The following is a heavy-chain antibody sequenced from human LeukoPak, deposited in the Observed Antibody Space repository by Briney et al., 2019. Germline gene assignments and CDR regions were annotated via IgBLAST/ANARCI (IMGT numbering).Heavy chain of an antibody. CDR3: ARGVNELPADY. Sequence: PGGSLRLSCAASGFTVSSNYMSWVRQAPGKGLEWFSVIYSGGSTYYADSVKGRFTISRDNSKNTLYLQMNSLRAEDTAVYYCARGVNELPADYWGQGTLVTVSS. V-gene: IGHV3-53*01. D-gene: IGHD1-1*01. J-gene: IGHJ4*02. CDR2: IYSGGST. CDR1: GFTVSSNY.